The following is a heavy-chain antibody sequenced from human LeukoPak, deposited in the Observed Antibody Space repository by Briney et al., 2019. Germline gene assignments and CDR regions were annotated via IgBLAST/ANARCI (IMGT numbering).Heavy chain of an antibody. CDR3: AGRGHRYSRD. J-gene: IGHJ1*01. V-gene: IGHV4-4*09. CDR2: ISDSGIT. Sequence: SETLSLTCTVSGDSVSSGYWTWIRPLPGKGLEWIGYISDSGITDYNPSLKSRLTIPVDTSNNKFSLNLHSVTAADPAVYYCAGRGHRYSRDWGQGILVTVSS. CDR1: GDSVSSGY. D-gene: IGHD2-15*01.